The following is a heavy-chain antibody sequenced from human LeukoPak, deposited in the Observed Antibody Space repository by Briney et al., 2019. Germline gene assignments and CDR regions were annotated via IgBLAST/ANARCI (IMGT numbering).Heavy chain of an antibody. CDR3: ARVYLYYDILTGYYKTEGYYYYGMDV. CDR2: MNPNSGNT. CDR1: GYTLTSYD. Sequence: ASVKVSCKASGYTLTSYDINWVRQATGQGLEWMGWMNPNSGNTGYAQKFQGRVTMTRNTSISTAYMELSSLRSEDTAVYYCARVYLYYDILTGYYKTEGYYYYGMDVWGQGTTVTVSS. D-gene: IGHD3-9*01. J-gene: IGHJ6*02. V-gene: IGHV1-8*01.